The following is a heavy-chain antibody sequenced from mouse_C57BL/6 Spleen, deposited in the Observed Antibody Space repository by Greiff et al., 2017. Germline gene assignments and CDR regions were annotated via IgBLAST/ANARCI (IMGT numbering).Heavy chain of an antibody. D-gene: IGHD2-1*01. Sequence: QVQLQQPGAELVKPGASVKLSCKASGYTFTSYWMHWVKQRPGQGLEWIGMIHPHSGSTNYNEKFKSKATLTVDKSSSTAYMQLSSLTSEDSAVYYCARGGGYYGTQPGFDVWGTGTTVTVAS. CDR3: ARGGGYYGTQPGFDV. CDR1: GYTFTSYW. V-gene: IGHV1-64*01. CDR2: IHPHSGST. J-gene: IGHJ1*03.